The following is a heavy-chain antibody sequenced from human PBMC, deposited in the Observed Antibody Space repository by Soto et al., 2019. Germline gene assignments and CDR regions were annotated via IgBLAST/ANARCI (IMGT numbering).Heavy chain of an antibody. V-gene: IGHV3-64*01. J-gene: IGHJ6*02. CDR1: GFTFSSYA. Sequence: GGSLRLSCAASGFTFSSYAMHWVRQAPGKGLEYVSAISSNGSSTYYANSVKGRFTISRDNSKNTLYLQMNSLRAEDTAVYYCAREGIVVVPAAIGRIYYYGMDVWGQGTTVTVSS. CDR2: ISSNGSST. CDR3: AREGIVVVPAAIGRIYYYGMDV. D-gene: IGHD2-2*01.